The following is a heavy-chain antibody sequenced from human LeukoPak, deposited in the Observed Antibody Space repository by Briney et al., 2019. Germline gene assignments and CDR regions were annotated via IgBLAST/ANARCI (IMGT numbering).Heavy chain of an antibody. CDR2: IYTSGST. V-gene: IGHV4-61*02. CDR3: ARLDDSSGYYTGHAFDI. J-gene: IGHJ3*02. CDR1: GGSISSGSYY. Sequence: PSETLSLTCTVSGGSISSGSYYWSWIRQPAGKGLEWIGRIYTSGSTNYNPSLKSRVTISVDTSKNQFSLKLNSVTAADTAMYYCARLDDSSGYYTGHAFDIWGQGTMVTVSS. D-gene: IGHD3-22*01.